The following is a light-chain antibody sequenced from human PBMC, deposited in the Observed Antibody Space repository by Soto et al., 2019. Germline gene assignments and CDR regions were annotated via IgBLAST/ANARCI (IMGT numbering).Light chain of an antibody. CDR2: AAS. CDR1: PGIDNY. J-gene: IGKJ1*01. Sequence: DIQMTQSPSSLSASAGDRVTITCRASPGIDNYLAWYQQKPGGVPKLLIYAASTLRSGVPSRFSGGGSGTDFTLTISSLQPEDVATYYCQRYYNAPGTFGQGTKVEIK. V-gene: IGKV1-27*01. CDR3: QRYYNAPGT.